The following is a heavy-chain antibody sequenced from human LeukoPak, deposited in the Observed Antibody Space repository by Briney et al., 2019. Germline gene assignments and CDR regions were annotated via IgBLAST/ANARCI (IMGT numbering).Heavy chain of an antibody. CDR1: GYTFTGYH. Sequence: GASVKVSCKASGYTFTGYHMHWVRQAPGQGLEWMGIINPGASETNYAQKFQGRVTMTRDTSTSTIYMELSSLRSEDTAVYYCVREQAGGKHDYWGQGTLVTVSS. V-gene: IGHV1-46*01. D-gene: IGHD4-23*01. J-gene: IGHJ4*02. CDR2: INPGASET. CDR3: VREQAGGKHDY.